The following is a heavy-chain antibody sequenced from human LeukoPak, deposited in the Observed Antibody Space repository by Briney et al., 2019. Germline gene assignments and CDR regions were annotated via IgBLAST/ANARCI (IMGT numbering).Heavy chain of an antibody. CDR1: GYSFATYW. CDR3: ARQQQMVLDAFDI. CDR2: IYPGDSDT. V-gene: IGHV5-51*01. Sequence: GESLKISCKGSGYSFATYWIGWVRQMPGKGLEWMGIIYPGDSDTRYSPSFQGQVTISADKSIGTAYLQWSSLKASDTAMYYCARQQQMVLDAFDIWGQGTMVTASA. D-gene: IGHD6-13*01. J-gene: IGHJ3*02.